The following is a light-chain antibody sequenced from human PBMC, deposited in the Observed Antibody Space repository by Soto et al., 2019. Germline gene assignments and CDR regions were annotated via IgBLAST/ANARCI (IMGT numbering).Light chain of an antibody. J-gene: IGKJ1*01. CDR3: QQYYSYPWT. Sequence: AIRMTQSPSSFSASTGDRVTITCRARQGISSYLAWYQQKPGKAPKLLIYAAATLQSGVPSRFNGSGSVTDFTLTISGLQSEDFATYYCQQYYSYPWTFGQGTKVEIK. V-gene: IGKV1-8*01. CDR1: QGISSY. CDR2: AAA.